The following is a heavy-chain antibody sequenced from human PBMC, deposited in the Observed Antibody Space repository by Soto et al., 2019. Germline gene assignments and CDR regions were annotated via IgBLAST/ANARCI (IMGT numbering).Heavy chain of an antibody. J-gene: IGHJ4*01. CDR1: GYAFTSCG. V-gene: IGHV1-18*01. Sequence: VKVSCKGAGYAFTSCGIRWVRQAPGQGLEWMGWISAYNGNTNYAQKLQGRVTMTTDTSTSTAYMELRSLRSDDTAVYYCARDGSVMGFAYWGHGTLVTVSS. CDR2: ISAYNGNT. CDR3: ARDGSVMGFAY. D-gene: IGHD3-10*01.